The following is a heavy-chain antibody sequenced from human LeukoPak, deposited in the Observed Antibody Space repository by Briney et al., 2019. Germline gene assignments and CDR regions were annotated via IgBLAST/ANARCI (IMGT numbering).Heavy chain of an antibody. CDR3: ARDSGMGFDP. D-gene: IGHD2-15*01. Sequence: PSETLSLTCTVSGGSISSYYWSWLRQPPGKGLEWIGYIYYSGSTNYNPSLKSRVTISVDTSKNQFSLKLSSVTAADTAVYYCARDSGMGFDPWGQGTLVTVSS. CDR1: GGSISSYY. J-gene: IGHJ5*02. V-gene: IGHV4-59*01. CDR2: IYYSGST.